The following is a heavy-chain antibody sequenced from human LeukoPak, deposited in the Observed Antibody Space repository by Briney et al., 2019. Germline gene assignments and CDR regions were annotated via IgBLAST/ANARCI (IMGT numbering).Heavy chain of an antibody. CDR1: GCTFSSYG. J-gene: IGHJ6*02. D-gene: IGHD2-21*01. CDR3: AKGDHYYGMDV. V-gene: IGHV3-30*18. Sequence: GGSLRLSCAGSGCTFSSYGMHWVRQAPGKGLEWVAVISYDGSNKYYADSVKGRFTISRDNSKNTLYLQMNSLRAEDTAVYYCAKGDHYYGMDVWGQGTTVTVSS. CDR2: ISYDGSNK.